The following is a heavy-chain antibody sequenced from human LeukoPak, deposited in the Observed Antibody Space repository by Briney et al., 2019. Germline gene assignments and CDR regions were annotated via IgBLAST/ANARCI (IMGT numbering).Heavy chain of an antibody. CDR3: ARENWGPDY. CDR2: IKQDGSDK. D-gene: IGHD7-27*01. J-gene: IGHJ4*02. CDR1: GFTFNKYW. V-gene: IGHV3-7*01. Sequence: SGGSLRHSCAASGFTFNKYWMTWVRQAPGKGLEWVANIKQDGSDKHYVSSVKGRFTISRDNAKNSVYLQMNSLRDEDTAIYYCARENWGPDYWGQGALASVSS.